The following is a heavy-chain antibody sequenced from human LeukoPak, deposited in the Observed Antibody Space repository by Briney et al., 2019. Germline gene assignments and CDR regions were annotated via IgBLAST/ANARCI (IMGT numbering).Heavy chain of an antibody. D-gene: IGHD5-18*01. CDR3: ARGSSWIQLWNDAFDI. Sequence: ASVKVSCNTSGGTFSSYSINWVRQATGQGLEWMGWMNPNSGNTGYAQKFQGRVTMTRNTSISTAYMELSSLRSEDTAVYYCARGSSWIQLWNDAFDIWGQGTMVTVSS. CDR2: MNPNSGNT. CDR1: GGTFSSYS. J-gene: IGHJ3*02. V-gene: IGHV1-8*02.